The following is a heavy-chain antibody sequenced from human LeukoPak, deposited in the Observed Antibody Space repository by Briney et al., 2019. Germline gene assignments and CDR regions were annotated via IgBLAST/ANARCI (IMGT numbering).Heavy chain of an antibody. Sequence: PSETLSLTCTVSGGSISSYYWGWIRQPPGKGLVWIGYIYYSGSTNYNPSLTSRVTISVDTSKNQFSLKLSSVTAAHTAVYYCARERVEMATIIDYWGQGTLVTVSS. V-gene: IGHV4-59*01. CDR1: GGSISSYY. D-gene: IGHD5-24*01. J-gene: IGHJ4*02. CDR3: ARERVEMATIIDY. CDR2: IYYSGST.